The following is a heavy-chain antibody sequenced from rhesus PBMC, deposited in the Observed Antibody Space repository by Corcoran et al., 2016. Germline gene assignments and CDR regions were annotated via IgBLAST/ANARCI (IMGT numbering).Heavy chain of an antibody. V-gene: IGHV4-143*01. Sequence: QVQLQESGPGLVKPSETLSLTCTVSGGSISGYYNWNWIRQSPGKGLEWIGAVYGNSASTNYNPSLKGRVTMSKGTSKNQFSLGLTSVTAADTAVYYWAGQGYTDHLGGLDSWGQGVVVTVSS. J-gene: IGHJ6*01. CDR2: VYGNSAST. D-gene: IGHD2-39*02. CDR1: GGSISGYYN. CDR3: AGQGYTDHLGGLDS.